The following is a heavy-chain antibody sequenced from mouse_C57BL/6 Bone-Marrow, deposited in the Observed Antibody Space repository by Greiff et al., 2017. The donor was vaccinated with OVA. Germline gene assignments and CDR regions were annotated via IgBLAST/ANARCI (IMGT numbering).Heavy chain of an antibody. J-gene: IGHJ1*03. V-gene: IGHV14-4*01. CDR2: IDPENGDT. CDR1: GFNIKDDY. D-gene: IGHD1-1*01. Sequence: EVQLQQSGAELVRPGASVQLSCTASGFNIKDDYMHWVKQRPEQGLEWIGWIDPENGDTEYASKFQGKATITADTSSNTAYLQLSSLTSEDTAVYYCTGYYGSSFYWYFDVGGTGTTVTVSS. CDR3: TGYYGSSFYWYFDV.